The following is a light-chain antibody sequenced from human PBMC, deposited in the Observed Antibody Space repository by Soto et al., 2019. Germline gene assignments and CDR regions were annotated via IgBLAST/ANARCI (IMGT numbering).Light chain of an antibody. J-gene: IGKJ1*01. CDR3: PQYGSSPRT. V-gene: IGKV3-20*01. Sequence: EIVLTQSPGTLSLSPGERATLSCMASQSVSSSYLAWYQQKPVQAPRLLIYGASSRATGIPDRFSGSGSGTDLTLTISRLEPEDFAVYYCPQYGSSPRTFGQGTKVEIK. CDR1: QSVSSSY. CDR2: GAS.